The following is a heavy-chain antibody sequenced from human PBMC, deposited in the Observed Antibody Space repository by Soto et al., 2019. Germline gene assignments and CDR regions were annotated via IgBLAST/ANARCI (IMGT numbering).Heavy chain of an antibody. CDR1: GFTFRNYD. J-gene: IGHJ6*01. V-gene: IGHV3-13*05. CDR2: ISAAGDP. CDR3: ARTDRDFYGLDV. Sequence: EVQLVESGGGLVQPGGSLRLSCEASGFTFRNYDMHWVRQGTGKGLEWVSGISAAGDPDYADSVEGRFTISRENAQNSLFLQMNSLRVGVTAVYYCARTDRDFYGLDVWGQWTTVIVSS.